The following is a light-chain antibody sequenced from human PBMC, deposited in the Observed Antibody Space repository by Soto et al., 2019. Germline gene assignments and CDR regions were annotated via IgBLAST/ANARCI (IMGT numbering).Light chain of an antibody. CDR1: QSISSW. Sequence: DIQMTQSPSTLSASVGDRVTITCRASQSISSWLAWYQQKPGKAPNLLIYKASSLESGVPSRFSGSGSGTEFSLTISNLQPDDCATYYCQQYENYWTFGQGTKVDIK. CDR2: KAS. V-gene: IGKV1-5*03. CDR3: QQYENYWT. J-gene: IGKJ1*01.